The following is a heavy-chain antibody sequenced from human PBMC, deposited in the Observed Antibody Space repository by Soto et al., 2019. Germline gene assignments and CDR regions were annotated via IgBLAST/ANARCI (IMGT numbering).Heavy chain of an antibody. J-gene: IGHJ6*02. D-gene: IGHD6-6*01. CDR3: ARQQLVHYYGMDV. CDR1: GYSFTSYW. CDR2: IYPGDSDT. V-gene: IGHV5-51*01. Sequence: PGESLKISCKGSGYSFTSYWIGWVRQMPGKGLEWMGIIYPGDSDTRYSPSFQGQVTISADKSISTAYLQWSSLKASDTAMYYCARQQLVHYYGMDVWGQGTTVTVSS.